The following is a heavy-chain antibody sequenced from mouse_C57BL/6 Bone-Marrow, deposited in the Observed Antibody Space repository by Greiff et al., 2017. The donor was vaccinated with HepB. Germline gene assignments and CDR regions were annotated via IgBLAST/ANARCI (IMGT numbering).Heavy chain of an antibody. CDR3: ARLYDYDGWAWFAY. CDR2: ISNFAYSI. J-gene: IGHJ3*01. V-gene: IGHV5-15*01. CDR1: GFTFSDYG. Sequence: EVNLVESGGGLVQPGGSLKLSCAASGFTFSDYGMAWVRQAPRKGPEWVAFISNFAYSIYYADTVTGRFTISRENAKNTLYLEMSSLRSEDTAMYYCARLYDYDGWAWFAYWGQGTLVTVSA. D-gene: IGHD2-4*01.